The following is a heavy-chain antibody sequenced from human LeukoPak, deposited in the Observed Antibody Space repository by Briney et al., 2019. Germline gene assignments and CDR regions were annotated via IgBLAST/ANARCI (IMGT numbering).Heavy chain of an antibody. J-gene: IGHJ5*02. CDR2: ISAYNGNT. CDR1: GYTFTSYG. CDR3: ARLWVPPYGSGRGFDP. V-gene: IGHV1-18*01. Sequence: ASVKVSCKASGYTFTSYGISWVRQAPGQGLEWMGWISAYNGNTNYAQKLQGRVTMTTDTSTSTAYMELRSLRSDDTAVYYCARLWVPPYGSGRGFDPWGQGTLVTVSS. D-gene: IGHD3-10*01.